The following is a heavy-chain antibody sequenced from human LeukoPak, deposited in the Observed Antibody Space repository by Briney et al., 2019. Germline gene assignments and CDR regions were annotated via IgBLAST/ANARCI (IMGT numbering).Heavy chain of an antibody. J-gene: IGHJ6*02. CDR2: IAWNGGSI. CDR1: GFTFDDYV. D-gene: IGHD1-26*01. Sequence: PGGSLRLSCAASGFTFDDYVMQWVRQAPGKGLEWVSGIAWNGGSIGYADSVKGRFTISRDNAKNSLYLQMNSLRAEDTALYYCAKDTVGATYYYNGMDVWGQGTTVTVSS. V-gene: IGHV3-9*01. CDR3: AKDTVGATYYYNGMDV.